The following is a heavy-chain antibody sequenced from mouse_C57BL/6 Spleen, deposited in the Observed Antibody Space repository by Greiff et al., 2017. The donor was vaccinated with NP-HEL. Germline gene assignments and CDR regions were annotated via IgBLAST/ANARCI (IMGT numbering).Heavy chain of an antibody. CDR3: TTITTVGNYALDY. D-gene: IGHD1-1*01. CDR2: IDPEDGDT. V-gene: IGHV14-1*01. CDR1: GFNIKDYY. Sequence: EVQLQQSGAELVRPGASVKLSCTASGFNIKDYYMHWVKQRPEQGLEWIGRIDPEDGDTEYAPKFQGKATMTADTSSNTADLQLSSLTAEDTAVYYCTTITTVGNYALDYWGQGTSVTVSS. J-gene: IGHJ4*01.